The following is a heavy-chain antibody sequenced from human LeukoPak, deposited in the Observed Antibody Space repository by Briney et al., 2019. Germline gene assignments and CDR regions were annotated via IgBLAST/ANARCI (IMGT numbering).Heavy chain of an antibody. V-gene: IGHV4-34*01. J-gene: IGHJ4*02. D-gene: IGHD5-24*01. CDR3: ARHRSKWLQSSFDY. Sequence: SETLSLTCAVYGGSFSGYHWSWIRQPPGKGLEWIGEINHSGSTNYNPSLKSRVTISVDTSKNQFSLKLSSVTAADTAVYYCARHRSKWLQSSFDYWGQGTLVTVSS. CDR2: INHSGST. CDR1: GGSFSGYH.